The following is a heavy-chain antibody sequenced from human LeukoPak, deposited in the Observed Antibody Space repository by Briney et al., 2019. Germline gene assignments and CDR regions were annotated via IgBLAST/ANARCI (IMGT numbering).Heavy chain of an antibody. CDR2: IKQDGSEK. D-gene: IGHD3-16*02. CDR3: ARAITFGGVIDLYYFDY. CDR1: GFTFSSYW. V-gene: IGHV3-7*01. J-gene: IGHJ4*02. Sequence: GGSLRLSCAASGFTFSSYWMSWVRQAPGKGLEWVANIKQDGSEKHYVDPVKGRFTISRDNAKNSLYLQMNSLRAEDTAVYYCARAITFGGVIDLYYFDYWGQGTLVTVSS.